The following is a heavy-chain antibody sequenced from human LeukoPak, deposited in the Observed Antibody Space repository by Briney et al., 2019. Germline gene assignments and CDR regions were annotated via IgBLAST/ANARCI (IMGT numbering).Heavy chain of an antibody. D-gene: IGHD5/OR15-5a*01. V-gene: IGHV3-23*01. CDR2: ISCRGGST. Sequence: GGSLRLSCAASGFTFSSYAMSWVRQAPGKGLEWVSAISCRGGSTYYADSVKGRFTISRDNSKNTLYLQMNSLRAEDTAVYYCAKNTEGPNIVSQDAFDIWGQGTMVTVSS. J-gene: IGHJ3*02. CDR3: AKNTEGPNIVSQDAFDI. CDR1: GFTFSSYA.